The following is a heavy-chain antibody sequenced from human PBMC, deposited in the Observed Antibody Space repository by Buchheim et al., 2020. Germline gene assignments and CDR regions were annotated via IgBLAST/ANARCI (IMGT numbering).Heavy chain of an antibody. Sequence: QVQLQQWGAGLLRPSETLSLTCAVYGGSFSGYYCNWIRQSPGKGLEWIGEIHQSGSTNYNPSLQSRVTISVDTSKNQFSLRLSSVSAADTAVYYCARERKVTIKDRYYYYFGMDVWGQGTT. V-gene: IGHV4-34*02. J-gene: IGHJ6*02. D-gene: IGHD3-9*01. CDR1: GGSFSGYY. CDR2: IHQSGST. CDR3: ARERKVTIKDRYYYYFGMDV.